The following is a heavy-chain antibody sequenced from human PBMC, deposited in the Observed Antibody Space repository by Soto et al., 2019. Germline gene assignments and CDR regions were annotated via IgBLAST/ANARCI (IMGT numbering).Heavy chain of an antibody. Sequence: PGGSLRLSCAASGFTFSNYGMNWVRQAPGKGLEWVGRIKSKTDGGTTDYAAPVKGRFTISRDDSKNTLYLQMNSLKTEDTAVYYCTTGDQESPVPYYYGMDVWGQGTTVTVSS. V-gene: IGHV3-15*07. CDR1: GFTFSNYG. J-gene: IGHJ6*02. CDR2: IKSKTDGGTT. CDR3: TTGDQESPVPYYYGMDV. D-gene: IGHD4-17*01.